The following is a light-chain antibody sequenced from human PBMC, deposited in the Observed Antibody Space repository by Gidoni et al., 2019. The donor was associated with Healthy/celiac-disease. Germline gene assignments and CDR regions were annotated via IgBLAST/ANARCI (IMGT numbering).Light chain of an antibody. V-gene: IGLV3-1*01. CDR2: QDS. Sequence: SYALTPPPSGPVPPGPTASITCTGDKLGDKYACWYQHKPGQSPVLVIYQDSKRPSGIPERFSGSNSGNTATLTISGTQAMDEADYYCQAWDSSTVVFGGGTKLTVL. J-gene: IGLJ2*01. CDR1: KLGDKY. CDR3: QAWDSSTVV.